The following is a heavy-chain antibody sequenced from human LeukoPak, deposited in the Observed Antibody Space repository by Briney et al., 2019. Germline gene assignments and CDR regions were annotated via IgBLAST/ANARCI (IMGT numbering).Heavy chain of an antibody. CDR1: GGSFSGYY. Sequence: PSETLSLTYAVYGGSFSGYYWSWIRQPPGKGLEWIGEINHSGSTNYNPSLKSRVTISVDTSKNQFSLKLSSVTAADTAVYYCARRVVRGPRGGYFDYWGQGTLVTVSS. CDR3: ARRVVRGPRGGYFDY. J-gene: IGHJ4*02. CDR2: INHSGST. D-gene: IGHD3-10*01. V-gene: IGHV4-34*01.